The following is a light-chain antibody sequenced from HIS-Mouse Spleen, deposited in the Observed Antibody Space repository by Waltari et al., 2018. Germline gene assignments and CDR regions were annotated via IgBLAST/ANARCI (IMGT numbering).Light chain of an antibody. CDR3: AAWDDSLNGYV. CDR1: SSNIGSNT. V-gene: IGLV1-44*01. Sequence: QSVLTQPPSASGTPGQRVTISCSGSSSNIGSNTVNWYQQLPGTAPKLLIYSNNKRPSWVPDRVSGSKSGSSASLAISGLQSEDEADYYCAAWDDSLNGYVFGTGTKVTVL. J-gene: IGLJ1*01. CDR2: SNN.